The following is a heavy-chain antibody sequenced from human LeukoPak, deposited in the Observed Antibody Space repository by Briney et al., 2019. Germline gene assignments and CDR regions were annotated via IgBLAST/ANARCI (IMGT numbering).Heavy chain of an antibody. CDR3: ARRRTATESTPYYFYYMDV. D-gene: IGHD2/OR15-2a*01. CDR2: IYYSGST. CDR1: GGSISGGGFY. J-gene: IGHJ6*03. Sequence: PSQTLSLACSVSGGSISGGGFYWSWIHQHPGKGLEWIGYIYYSGSTFYNPSLKSRVTISIDTSKNHFSLKLSSVTAADTAVYYCARRRTATESTPYYFYYMDVWGKGTTVTVSS. V-gene: IGHV4-31*03.